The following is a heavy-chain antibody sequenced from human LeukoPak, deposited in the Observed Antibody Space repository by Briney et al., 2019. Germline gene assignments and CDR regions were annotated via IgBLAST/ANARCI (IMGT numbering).Heavy chain of an antibody. Sequence: SVKVSCKASGYTFTGYYMHWVRQAPGQGLEWMGWINPNSGGTNYAQKFQGRVTMTRDTSTSTVYMELSSLRSEDTAVYYCAREFGSQVDTAMVMSFDYWGQGTLVTVSS. CDR1: GYTFTGYY. D-gene: IGHD5-18*01. CDR2: INPNSGGT. CDR3: AREFGSQVDTAMVMSFDY. V-gene: IGHV1-2*02. J-gene: IGHJ4*02.